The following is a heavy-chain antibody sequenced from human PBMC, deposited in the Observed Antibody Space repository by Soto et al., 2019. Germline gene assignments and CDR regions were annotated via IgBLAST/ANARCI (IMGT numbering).Heavy chain of an antibody. D-gene: IGHD3-9*01. CDR2: IYYSGST. J-gene: IGHJ5*02. CDR3: ARDRWRGRYFDWLQDWFDP. CDR1: GGSISSYY. V-gene: IGHV4-59*01. Sequence: PSETLSVACTFSGGSISSYYWSWIRQPPGRGLEWIGYIYYSGSTNYNPSLKSRVTISVDTSKNQFSLKLSSVTAADTAVYYCARDRWRGRYFDWLQDWFDPWGQGTLVTVSS.